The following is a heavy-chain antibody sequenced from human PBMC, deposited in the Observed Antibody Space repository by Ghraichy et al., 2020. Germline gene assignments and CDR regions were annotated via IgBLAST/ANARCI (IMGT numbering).Heavy chain of an antibody. J-gene: IGHJ2*01. CDR1: GFTFSSYA. V-gene: IGHV3-23*01. CDR2: ISGSGGST. CDR3: AKVGANSGWYDWYFDL. Sequence: GGSLRLSCAASGFTFSSYAMSWVRQSPGKGLEWVSAISGSGGSTYYADSVKGRFTISRDNSKNTLYLQMNSLRAEDTAVYYCAKVGANSGWYDWYFDLWGRGTLVTVSS. D-gene: IGHD6-19*01.